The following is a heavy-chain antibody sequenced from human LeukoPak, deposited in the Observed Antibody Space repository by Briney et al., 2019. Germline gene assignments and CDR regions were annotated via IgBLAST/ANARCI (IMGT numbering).Heavy chain of an antibody. J-gene: IGHJ5*02. V-gene: IGHV4-39*01. D-gene: IGHD1-1*01. CDR2: MHHSGST. Sequence: PSETLSLTCTVSGASVSSSSYFWGWIRQPPGKGLEWLGSMHHSGSTYFSPSLKSRVTTSVDTSTNQFSLRLTSMTAADTAVYYCARVQQLRSVTRGQSKNWFDPWGQGTLVTVSS. CDR3: ARVQQLRSVTRGQSKNWFDP. CDR1: GASVSSSSYF.